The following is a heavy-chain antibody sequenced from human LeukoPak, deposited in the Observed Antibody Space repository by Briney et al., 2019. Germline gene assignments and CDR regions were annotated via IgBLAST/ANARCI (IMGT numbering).Heavy chain of an antibody. CDR2: ISYDGSNK. Sequence: GRSLRLPCASSGITLSSDDMHWVRQAPGKALEWVAVISYDGSNKDYADSVKGRFTISRDNSKNTLDLQMNSLRAEDTAVYYCAKDRGVWAFDIRGQGTMVTVSS. CDR1: GITLSSDD. D-gene: IGHD3-10*01. CDR3: AKDRGVWAFDI. V-gene: IGHV3-30-3*01. J-gene: IGHJ3*02.